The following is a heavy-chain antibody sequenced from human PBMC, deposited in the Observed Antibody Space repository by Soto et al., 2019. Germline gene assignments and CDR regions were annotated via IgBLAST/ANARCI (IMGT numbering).Heavy chain of an antibody. V-gene: IGHV2-5*02. J-gene: IGHJ1*01. CDR2: IYWDDDK. CDR3: VHSSIGGYDRNFDH. Sequence: QITLKESGPTLVKPTQTLTLTCTFSGFSLSSYGVGVGWVRHPPGKALEWLALIYWDDDKRYSPYLKSSLTTXTXTXXNQVVLRMTNMDPVDTATYYCVHSSIGGYDRNFDHWGQGTLVTVSS. D-gene: IGHD5-12*01. CDR1: GFSLSSYGVG.